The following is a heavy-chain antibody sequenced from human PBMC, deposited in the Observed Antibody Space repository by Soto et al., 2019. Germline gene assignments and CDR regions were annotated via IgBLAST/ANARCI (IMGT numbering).Heavy chain of an antibody. CDR1: GGSISSYC. J-gene: IGHJ5*02. D-gene: IGHD3-10*01. CDR2: IYYSGST. CDR3: ASMRLSFGESGNGFDP. V-gene: IGHV4-59*01. Sequence: PSETLSLTCTVSGGSISSYCWSWIRQPPGKGLEWIGYIYYSGSTNYNPSLKSRVTISVDTSKNQFSLKLSSVTAADTAVYYCASMRLSFGESGNGFDPWGQGTLVTVS.